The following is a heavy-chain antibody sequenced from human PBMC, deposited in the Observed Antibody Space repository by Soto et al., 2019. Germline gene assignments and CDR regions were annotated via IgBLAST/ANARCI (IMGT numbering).Heavy chain of an antibody. V-gene: IGHV3-30*03. CDR2: ILYDGSNK. Sequence: QVQLVESGGGVVQPGRSLRLSCAASGFTFSSYGMHWVRQAPGKGLEWVAVILYDGSNKYYADSVKGRFTISRDNSKNTLYLQMNSLRAEDTAVYYCATRIVGRNSYYAMDVWGQGTTVTVSS. D-gene: IGHD3-22*01. J-gene: IGHJ6*02. CDR1: GFTFSSYG. CDR3: ATRIVGRNSYYAMDV.